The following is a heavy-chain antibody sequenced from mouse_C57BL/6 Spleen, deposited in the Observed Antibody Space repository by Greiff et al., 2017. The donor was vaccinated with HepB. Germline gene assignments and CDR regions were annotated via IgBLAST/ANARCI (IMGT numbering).Heavy chain of an antibody. Sequence: VKLVESGPGLVQPSQSLSITCTVSGFSLTSYGVHWVRQSPGKGLEWLGVIWSGGSTDYNAAFISRLSISKDNSKSQVFIKMNSLQADDTAIYYCARRGATVVATSYYALSHWGQGTSVTVSS. D-gene: IGHD1-1*01. J-gene: IGHJ4*01. CDR2: IWSGGST. CDR1: GFSLTSYG. V-gene: IGHV2-2*01. CDR3: ARRGATVVATSYYALSH.